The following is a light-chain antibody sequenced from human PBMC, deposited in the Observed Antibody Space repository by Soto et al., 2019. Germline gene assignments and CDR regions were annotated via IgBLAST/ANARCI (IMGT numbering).Light chain of an antibody. CDR3: QQYGSSIT. Sequence: EIVLTQSPGTLSLSPGERATLSCRASQSVSSSYLAWYQQKPGQAPRLLIYGASSSATGIPARFSGSGSGTDFTLTISRLEPEDFAVYYCQQYGSSITFGKGTRLEIK. V-gene: IGKV3-20*01. CDR1: QSVSSSY. J-gene: IGKJ5*01. CDR2: GAS.